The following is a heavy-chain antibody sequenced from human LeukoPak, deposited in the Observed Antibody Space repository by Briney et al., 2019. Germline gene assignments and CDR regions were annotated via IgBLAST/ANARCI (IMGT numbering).Heavy chain of an antibody. Sequence: APVKVSCKVSGYTLTELSMHWVRQAPGKGLEWMGGFDPEDGETIYAQKFQGRVTMTEDTSTDTAYMELSSLRSEDTAVYYCATDYYDSSGYGNFDYWGQGTLVTVSS. CDR2: FDPEDGET. CDR3: ATDYYDSSGYGNFDY. J-gene: IGHJ4*02. D-gene: IGHD3-22*01. V-gene: IGHV1-24*01. CDR1: GYTLTELS.